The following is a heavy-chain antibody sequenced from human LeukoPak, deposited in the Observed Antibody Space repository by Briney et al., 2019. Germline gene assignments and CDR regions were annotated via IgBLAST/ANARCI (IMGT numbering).Heavy chain of an antibody. Sequence: SETLSLTCTVSGGSISSGSYYWGWIRQPPGKGLEWIGSIYNSGSTYYNPSLKSRVTISVDTSKNQLSLRLSSVTAADTAVYYCARWGTYASTSNWFDPWGQGTLVTVSS. V-gene: IGHV4-39*07. CDR1: GGSISSGSYY. J-gene: IGHJ5*02. CDR2: IYNSGST. D-gene: IGHD2-2*01. CDR3: ARWGTYASTSNWFDP.